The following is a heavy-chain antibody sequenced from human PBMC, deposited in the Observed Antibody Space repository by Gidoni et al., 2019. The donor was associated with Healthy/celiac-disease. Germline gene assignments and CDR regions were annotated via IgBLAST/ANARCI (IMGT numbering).Heavy chain of an antibody. D-gene: IGHD2-21*02. Sequence: EVQLVESGGGLVQPGGSLRLSCSASGFTFSSYAMHWVRQAPGKGLEYVSAISSNGGSTYYADSVKGRFTISRDNSKNTLYLQMSSLRAEDTAVYYCVKDDAWGLMVVTYRGKNAFDIWGQGTMVTVSS. J-gene: IGHJ3*02. V-gene: IGHV3-64D*06. CDR1: GFTFSSYA. CDR3: VKDDAWGLMVVTYRGKNAFDI. CDR2: ISSNGGST.